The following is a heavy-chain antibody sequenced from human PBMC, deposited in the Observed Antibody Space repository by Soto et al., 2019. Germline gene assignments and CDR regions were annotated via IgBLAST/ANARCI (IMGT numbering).Heavy chain of an antibody. CDR2: ISGSGGST. J-gene: IGHJ6*03. V-gene: IGHV3-23*01. CDR1: GFTFSSYA. Sequence: GGSLRLSCAASGFTFSSYAMSWVRQAPGKGLEWVSAISGSGGSTYYADSVKGRFTISRDNSKNTLYLQMNSLRAEDTAVYYCAKDSSSAYYYYYMDVWGKGTTVTVSS. D-gene: IGHD6-6*01. CDR3: AKDSSSAYYYYYMDV.